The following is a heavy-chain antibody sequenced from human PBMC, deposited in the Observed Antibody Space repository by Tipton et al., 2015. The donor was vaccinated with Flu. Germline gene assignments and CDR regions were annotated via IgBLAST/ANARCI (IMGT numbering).Heavy chain of an antibody. J-gene: IGHJ4*02. D-gene: IGHD3-10*01. CDR3: TRLSPPRRTGDVGSVGPGSDY. V-gene: IGHV3-73*01. CDR2: IRSKANSYAT. CDR1: GFTFSGSA. Sequence: SLRLSCAASGFTFSGSAMHWVRQASGKGLEWVGRIRSKANSYATAYAASVKGRFTISRDDSKNTAYLQMNSLKTEDTAVYYCTRLSPPRRTGDVGSVGPGSDYWGQGTLVTVSS.